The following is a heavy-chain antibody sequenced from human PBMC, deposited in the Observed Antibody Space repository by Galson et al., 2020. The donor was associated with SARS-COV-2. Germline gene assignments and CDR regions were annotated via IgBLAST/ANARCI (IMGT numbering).Heavy chain of an antibody. D-gene: IGHD3-10*01. Sequence: SETLSLTCTVSGGSISSDSHYWTWIRQHPGKGLEWIGYIHYSGSTSYNLSLKRRVTISIDTSKHQFSLKVRSVTAEDTAVYYCARGSKTPYYYYMDVWGKGTTVTASS. J-gene: IGHJ6*03. CDR2: IHYSGST. V-gene: IGHV4-31*03. CDR3: ARGSKTPYYYYMDV. CDR1: GGSISSDSHY.